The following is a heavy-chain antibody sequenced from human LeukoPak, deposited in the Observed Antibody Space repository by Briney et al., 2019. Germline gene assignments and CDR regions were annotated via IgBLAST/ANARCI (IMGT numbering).Heavy chain of an antibody. CDR2: IYYTGGT. CDR3: ASTQKRWLQFSVDY. V-gene: IGHV4-39*01. Sequence: SETLSLTCTVSGGSISSSSDYWGWIRQPPGKGLEWIGSIYYTGGTFYNPSLKSRVTISVDTSKSQFSLRLSSVTAADTAVYYCASTQKRWLQFSVDYWGQGTLVTVSS. J-gene: IGHJ4*02. CDR1: GGSISSSSDY. D-gene: IGHD5-24*01.